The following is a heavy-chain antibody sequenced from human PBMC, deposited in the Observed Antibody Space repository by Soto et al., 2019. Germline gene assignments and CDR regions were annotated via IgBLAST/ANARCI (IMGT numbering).Heavy chain of an antibody. CDR1: GGSFSGYY. D-gene: IGHD3-22*01. CDR2: INHSGST. Sequence: SETLSLTCAVYGGSFSGYYWSWIRQPPGKGLEWIGEINHSGSTNYNPSLKSRVTISVDTSKNQFSLKLSSVTAADTAVYYCGHYYDSSGYYNWGQGTLVTVSS. CDR3: GHYYDSSGYYN. J-gene: IGHJ4*02. V-gene: IGHV4-34*01.